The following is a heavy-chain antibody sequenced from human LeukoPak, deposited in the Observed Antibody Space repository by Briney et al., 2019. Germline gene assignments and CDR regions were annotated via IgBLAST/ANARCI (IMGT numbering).Heavy chain of an antibody. J-gene: IGHJ4*02. Sequence: PSETLSLTCTVSGGSISSSSYYWGWIRQPPGKGLEWIGSIYYSGSTYYNPSLKSRVTISVDTSKNQFSLKLSSVTAADTAVYYFARTRYYDILTGYYPIDYWGQGTLVTVSS. CDR2: IYYSGST. CDR3: ARTRYYDILTGYYPIDY. D-gene: IGHD3-9*01. V-gene: IGHV4-39*01. CDR1: GGSISSSSYY.